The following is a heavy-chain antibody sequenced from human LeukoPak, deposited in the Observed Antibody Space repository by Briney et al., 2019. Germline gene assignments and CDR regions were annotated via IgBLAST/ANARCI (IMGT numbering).Heavy chain of an antibody. CDR2: IYTSGST. J-gene: IGHJ4*02. CDR1: GGSISSGSYY. V-gene: IGHV4-61*02. D-gene: IGHD6-19*01. CDR3: ARDSQKSGWLDY. Sequence: NSSETLSLTCTVSGGSISSGSYYWSWIRQPAGKGLEWIGRIYTSGSTNYNPSLKSRVTISVDTSKNQFSLKLSSVTAADTAVYYCARDSQKSGWLDYWGQGTLVTVSS.